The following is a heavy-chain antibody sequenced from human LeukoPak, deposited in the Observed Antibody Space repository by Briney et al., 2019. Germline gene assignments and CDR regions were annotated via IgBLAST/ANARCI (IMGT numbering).Heavy chain of an antibody. CDR2: IYYSGST. CDR1: GGSFSGYY. Sequence: PSETLSLTCAVYGGSFSGYYWSWIRQPPGKGLEWIGSIYYSGSTYYNPSLKSRVTISVDTSKNQFSLKLSSVTAADTAVYYCARDQAAVFDYWGQGTLVTVSS. J-gene: IGHJ4*02. CDR3: ARDQAAVFDY. D-gene: IGHD2-15*01. V-gene: IGHV4-34*01.